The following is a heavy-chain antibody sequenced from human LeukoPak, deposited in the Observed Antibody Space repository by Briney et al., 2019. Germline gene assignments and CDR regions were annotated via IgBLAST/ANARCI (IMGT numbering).Heavy chain of an antibody. J-gene: IGHJ4*02. D-gene: IGHD6-19*01. CDR3: ARSNGWLIDY. Sequence: GGSLRLSCAASGFSFSTFWMNWVRQAPGNGLGWVANMKQDGTEKNYVDSVKGRFTISRDNAKNSLYLQMNSLRAEDTAVYYCARSNGWLIDYWGQGTLVAVSS. CDR1: GFSFSTFW. V-gene: IGHV3-7*04. CDR2: MKQDGTEK.